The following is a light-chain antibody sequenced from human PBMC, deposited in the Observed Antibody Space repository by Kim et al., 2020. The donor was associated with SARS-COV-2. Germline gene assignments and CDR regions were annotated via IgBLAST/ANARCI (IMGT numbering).Light chain of an antibody. V-gene: IGLV3-21*04. J-gene: IGLJ2*01. CDR2: YNN. CDR1: NIGSYS. CDR3: QVWDSSSDHVL. Sequence: SYELTQPPSVSVAPGKTARITCGGNNIGSYSVHWYQQRPGQAPVLVIYYNNDRPSGIPERFSGSNSGNTATLTISRVEAGDEADYYCQVWDSSSDHVLFGGGTQLTVL.